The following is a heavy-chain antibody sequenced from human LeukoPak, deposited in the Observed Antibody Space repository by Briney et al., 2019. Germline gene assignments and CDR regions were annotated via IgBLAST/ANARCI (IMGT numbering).Heavy chain of an antibody. J-gene: IGHJ6*02. CDR2: INAGNGNT. CDR3: ARELWYYYGMDV. CDR1: GYTFTSYA. Sequence: ASVKVSCKASGYTFTSYAMHWVRQAPGQRLEWMGWINAGNGNTKYSQKFQGRVTITRDTSASTAYMELSSLRSEDTAVYYCARELWYYYGMDVWGQGTTVTVSS. D-gene: IGHD2-21*01. V-gene: IGHV1-3*01.